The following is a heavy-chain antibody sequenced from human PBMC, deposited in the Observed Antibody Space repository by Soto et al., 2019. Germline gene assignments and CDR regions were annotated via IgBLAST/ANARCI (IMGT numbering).Heavy chain of an antibody. CDR1: GFTFSSYG. V-gene: IGHV3-33*01. CDR2: IWYDGSNK. D-gene: IGHD6-13*01. Sequence: QVQLVESGGGVVQPGRSLRLSCAASGFTFSSYGMHWVRQAPGKGLEWVAVIWYDGSNKYYADSVKGRFTISRDNSKNTLYLHMNSLRAEDTAVYYCARDGSSWHYFDYWGQGTLVTVSS. CDR3: ARDGSSWHYFDY. J-gene: IGHJ4*02.